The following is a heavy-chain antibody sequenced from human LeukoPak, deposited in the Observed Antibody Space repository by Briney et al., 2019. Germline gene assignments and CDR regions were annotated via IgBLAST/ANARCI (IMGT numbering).Heavy chain of an antibody. CDR1: GYTLTELS. CDR3: ASRRVWVRGVISLYNTFDP. Sequence: ASVKVSCKVSGYTLTELSMHWVRQAPGKGLEWMGGFDPEDGETIYAQKFQGRVTMTEDTSTDTAYMELSSLRSEDTAVYYCASRRVWVRGVISLYNTFDPWGQGTLVTVSS. CDR2: FDPEDGET. J-gene: IGHJ5*02. D-gene: IGHD3-10*01. V-gene: IGHV1-24*01.